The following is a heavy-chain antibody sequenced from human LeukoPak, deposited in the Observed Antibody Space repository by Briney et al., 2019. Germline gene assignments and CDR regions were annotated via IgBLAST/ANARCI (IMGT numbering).Heavy chain of an antibody. CDR3: ARDLARWRPSNWFDP. J-gene: IGHJ5*02. CDR2: IYYSGST. CDR1: GGSISSSSYY. Sequence: SETLSLTCTVSGGSISSSSYYWGWIRQPPGKGLEWIGSIYYSGSTYYNPSLKSRVTISVDTSKNQFSLKLSSVTAADTAVYYCARDLARWRPSNWFDPWGQGTLVTVSS. D-gene: IGHD2-21*02. V-gene: IGHV4-39*07.